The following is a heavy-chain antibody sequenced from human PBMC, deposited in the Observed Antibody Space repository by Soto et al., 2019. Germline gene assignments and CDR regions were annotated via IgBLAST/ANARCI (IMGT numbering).Heavy chain of an antibody. CDR3: ASSQGAYYYYGMDV. J-gene: IGHJ6*02. CDR2: IWYDGSNK. CDR1: GFTFSSYG. Sequence: QVQLVESGGGVVQPGRSLRLSCAASGFTFSSYGMHWVRQAPGKGLEWVAVIWYDGSNKYYADSVKGRFTISRDNSKNTLYLQMNSLRAEDTAVYYCASSQGAYYYYGMDVWGQGTTVTVSS. V-gene: IGHV3-33*01. D-gene: IGHD3-16*01.